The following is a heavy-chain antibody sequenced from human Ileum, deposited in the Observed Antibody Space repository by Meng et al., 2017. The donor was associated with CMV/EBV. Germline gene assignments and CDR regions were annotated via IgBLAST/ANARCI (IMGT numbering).Heavy chain of an antibody. J-gene: IGHJ4*02. CDR1: GYTFTGYY. CDR3: ARDREMSDF. D-gene: IGHD5-24*01. V-gene: IGHV1-2*02. CDR2: INPNNGGT. Sequence: ASVKVSCKASGYTFTGYYMHWVRQAPGQGLEWMGWINPNNGGTNYAPKFQGRVTMTRDTSISTAYMELRSLRSDDTAVYYCARDREMSDFWGRGTLVTVSS.